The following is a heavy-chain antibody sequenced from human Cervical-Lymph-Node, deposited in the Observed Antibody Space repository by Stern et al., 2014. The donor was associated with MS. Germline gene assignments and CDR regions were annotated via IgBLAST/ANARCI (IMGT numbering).Heavy chain of an antibody. CDR2: ISGYNGNT. Sequence: HVQLVQPGGEVKKPGASVKVSCKASGYTFTHYGVSWVRQAHGQGIEWMGWISGYNGNTNYAQRLQGRVTMTTDTSTSTAFMELRSLRSDDTAVYYCARENKAIYYYYGMDVWGQGTTVTVSS. V-gene: IGHV1-18*04. CDR3: ARENKAIYYYYGMDV. J-gene: IGHJ6*02. CDR1: GYTFTHYG.